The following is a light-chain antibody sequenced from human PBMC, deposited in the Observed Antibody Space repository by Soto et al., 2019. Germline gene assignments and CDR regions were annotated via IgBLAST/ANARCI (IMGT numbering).Light chain of an antibody. J-gene: IGKJ1*01. CDR1: QSVSIW. CDR3: QHYNTYPWT. Sequence: DIQMTQSPSTLSASEGDRVTIYCRASQSVSIWLAWYQQKPGKAPKLLIYAASSLQSGVPSRFSGSGSGTDFALTISSLQPGDFATYYCQHYNTYPWTFGQGTKVDI. CDR2: AAS. V-gene: IGKV1-5*01.